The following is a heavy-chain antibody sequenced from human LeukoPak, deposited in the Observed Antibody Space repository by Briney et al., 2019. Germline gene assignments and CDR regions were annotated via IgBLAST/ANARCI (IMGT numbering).Heavy chain of an antibody. CDR3: ARGAYYYED. J-gene: IGHJ4*02. Sequence: GRSLRLSCAASGFTFSTYGMHWVRQAPGKGLEWVAVISYDGSNEYYADSVKGRFTISRDNSKNTLYLQMSSLRAEDTAVYYCARGAYYYEDWGQGTLVTVSS. CDR2: ISYDGSNE. V-gene: IGHV3-30*03. D-gene: IGHD3-22*01. CDR1: GFTFSTYG.